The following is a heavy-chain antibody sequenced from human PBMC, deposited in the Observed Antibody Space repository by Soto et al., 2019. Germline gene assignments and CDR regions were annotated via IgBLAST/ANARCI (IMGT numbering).Heavy chain of an antibody. CDR3: ARDRSGYYDTSGPFDY. CDR2: ISSSSSYT. V-gene: IGHV3-11*06. J-gene: IGHJ4*02. Sequence: GGSLRLSCAASGFTFSDYYMSWIRQAPGKGLEWVSYISSSSSYTNYADSVKGRFTISRDNSKNTLYLQMNSLRAEDTAVYYCARDRSGYYDTSGPFDYWGQGTLVTVSS. CDR1: GFTFSDYY. D-gene: IGHD3-22*01.